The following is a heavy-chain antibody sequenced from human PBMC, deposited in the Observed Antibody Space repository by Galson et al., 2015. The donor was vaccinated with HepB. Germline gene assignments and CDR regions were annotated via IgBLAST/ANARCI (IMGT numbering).Heavy chain of an antibody. CDR2: ITSSGSAT. V-gene: IGHV3-48*01. Sequence: SLRLSCAASGFPFSAYHMHWVRQAPGKGPEWIAYITSSGSATYYADSVRGRFTISRDNGENSLYLQMDSLRVEDTAVYFCARVFRFMSESSYFYYNVMDVWGQGTTVIVSS. D-gene: IGHD3-10*01. CDR3: ARVFRFMSESSYFYYNVMDV. CDR1: GFPFSAYH. J-gene: IGHJ6*02.